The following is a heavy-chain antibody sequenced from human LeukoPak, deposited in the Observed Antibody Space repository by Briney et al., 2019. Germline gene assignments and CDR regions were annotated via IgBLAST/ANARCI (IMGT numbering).Heavy chain of an antibody. CDR1: GYTFDDYG. Sequence: GGSLRLSCAASGYTFDDYGMSWVRQAPGKGLEWVSGINWNGGSTGYADSVKGRFTISRDNAKNALYLQMNSLRAEDTALYYCARSRARSNWYSVDYWGQGTLVSVSS. V-gene: IGHV3-20*04. CDR2: INWNGGST. D-gene: IGHD6-13*01. CDR3: ARSRARSNWYSVDY. J-gene: IGHJ4*02.